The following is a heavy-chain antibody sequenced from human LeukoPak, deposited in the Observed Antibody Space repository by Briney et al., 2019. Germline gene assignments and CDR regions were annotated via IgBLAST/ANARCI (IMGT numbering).Heavy chain of an antibody. J-gene: IGHJ4*02. D-gene: IGHD4-17*01. CDR3: ARVGSPTVTYFDF. Sequence: SQTLALTCSVSGGSISSVGYYWSWIRQHPGKGLEWVGYIHHSGSPSSKPSLKSPDNISVDTFKNLFCLKLNSVSAPDTDAYFWARVGSPTVTYFDFWAKENLDSVSS. V-gene: IGHV4-31*01. CDR2: IHHSGSP. CDR1: GGSISSVGYY.